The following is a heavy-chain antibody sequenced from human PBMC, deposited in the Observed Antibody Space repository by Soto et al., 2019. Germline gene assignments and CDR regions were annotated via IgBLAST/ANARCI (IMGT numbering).Heavy chain of an antibody. CDR2: ITGTSAFT. CDR3: ARGVLRSSGWYFWDNWFDP. J-gene: IGHJ5*02. CDR1: EFVFSDFL. V-gene: IGHV3-23*01. D-gene: IGHD6-19*01. Sequence: VGSLRLSCAASEFVFSDFLFNWVRQAPGGGLEWLSSITGTSAFTEYAESIEGRFTISVDTSKNQFSLKLSSVTAADTAVYYCARGVLRSSGWYFWDNWFDPWGQGTLVTVSS.